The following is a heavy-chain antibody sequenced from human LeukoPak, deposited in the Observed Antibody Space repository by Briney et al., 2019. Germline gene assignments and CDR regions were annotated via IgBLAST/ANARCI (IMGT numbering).Heavy chain of an antibody. Sequence: GASVKVSCKASGYTFTGYYMHWVRQAPGQGLEWMGWINPNSGGTNYAQKFQGRVTMTRDTSISTAYMELSRLRSDDTAVYYCARYFSPVGYGDYYDYWGQGTLVTVSS. V-gene: IGHV1-2*02. CDR2: INPNSGGT. CDR3: ARYFSPVGYGDYYDY. CDR1: GYTFTGYY. J-gene: IGHJ4*02. D-gene: IGHD4-17*01.